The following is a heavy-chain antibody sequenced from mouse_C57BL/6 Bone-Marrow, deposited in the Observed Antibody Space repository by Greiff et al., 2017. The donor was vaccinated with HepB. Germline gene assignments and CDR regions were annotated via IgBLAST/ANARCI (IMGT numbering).Heavy chain of an antibody. CDR1: GFTFSSYA. V-gene: IGHV5-4*01. Sequence: DVHLVESGGGLVKPGGSLKLSCAASGFTFSSYAMSWVRQTPEKRLEWVATISDGGSYTYYPDNVKGRFTISRDNAKNNLYLQMSHLKSEDTAMYYCARGGYYRAWFAYWGQGTLVTVSA. J-gene: IGHJ3*01. CDR2: ISDGGSYT. D-gene: IGHD2-3*01. CDR3: ARGGYYRAWFAY.